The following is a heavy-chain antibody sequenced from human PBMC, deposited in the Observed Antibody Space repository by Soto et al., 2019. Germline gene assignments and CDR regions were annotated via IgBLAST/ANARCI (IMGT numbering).Heavy chain of an antibody. CDR3: ARDIRPQWLVGRDYWFDP. D-gene: IGHD6-19*01. CDR1: GGTFSSYA. J-gene: IGHJ5*02. Sequence: QVQLVQSGAEVKKPGSSVNVSCKASGGTFSSYAISWVRQAPGQGLEWMGGIIPIFGTANYAQKFQGRVTITADESTSTAYMELSSLRSENTAVYYCARDIRPQWLVGRDYWFDPWGQGTLVTVSS. CDR2: IIPIFGTA. V-gene: IGHV1-69*01.